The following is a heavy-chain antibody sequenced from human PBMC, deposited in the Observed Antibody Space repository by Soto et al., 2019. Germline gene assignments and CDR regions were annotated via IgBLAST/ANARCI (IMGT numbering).Heavy chain of an antibody. D-gene: IGHD1-1*01. V-gene: IGHV3-23*01. CDR1: GFTFSTYA. Sequence: EVQLLESGGGLVQPGGSLRLSCAASGFTFSTYAMNWFRQALGNGLEWVSAISGSGGSIHYADSVKGRFTISRDNSKNTLSLQMYSLRDEDTAVYHCVKRYWKGDVWGQGTTVIVSS. CDR3: VKRYWKGDV. CDR2: ISGSGGSI. J-gene: IGHJ6*02.